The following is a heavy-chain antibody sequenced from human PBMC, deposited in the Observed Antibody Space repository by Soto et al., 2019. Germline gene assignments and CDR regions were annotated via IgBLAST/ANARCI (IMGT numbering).Heavy chain of an antibody. CDR3: ARQYYYGSGSYGDYYYYGMDV. CDR2: IYYSGST. CDR1: GGSISSSSYY. D-gene: IGHD3-10*01. J-gene: IGHJ6*02. Sequence: SETLSLTCTVSGGSISSSSYYWGWIRQPPGKGLEWIGSIYYSGSTYYNPSLKSRVTISVDTSKNQFSLKLSSVTAADTAVYYCARQYYYGSGSYGDYYYYGMDVWGQGTTVTVS. V-gene: IGHV4-39*01.